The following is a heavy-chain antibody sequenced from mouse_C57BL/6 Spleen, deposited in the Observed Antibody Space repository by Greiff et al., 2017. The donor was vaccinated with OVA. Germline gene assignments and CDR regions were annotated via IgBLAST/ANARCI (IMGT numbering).Heavy chain of an antibody. CDR2: INPYNGDT. J-gene: IGHJ2*01. CDR1: GYSFTGYF. Sequence: EVQLVESGPELVKPGDSVKISCKASGYSFTGYFMNWVMQSHGKSLEWIGRINPYNGDTFYNQKFKGKATLTVDKSSSTAHMELRSLTSEDSAVYYCARSEDYSNSFDYWGQGTTLTVSS. CDR3: ARSEDYSNSFDY. D-gene: IGHD2-5*01. V-gene: IGHV1-20*01.